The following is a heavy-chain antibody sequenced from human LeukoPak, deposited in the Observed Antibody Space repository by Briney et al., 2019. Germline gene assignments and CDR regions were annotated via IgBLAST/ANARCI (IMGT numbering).Heavy chain of an antibody. CDR2: ISSNEGST. J-gene: IGHJ6*02. CDR1: GFTFSSYA. D-gene: IGHD3-9*01. Sequence: PGGSLRLSCAASGFTFSSYAMHWVRQAPGKGLEYVSAISSNEGSTYYADSVKGRFPISRDNSKNTLYLQMGSLRAEDMAVYYCARGGVYDILTGYYDYYYGMDVWGQGTTVTVSS. CDR3: ARGGVYDILTGYYDYYYGMDV. V-gene: IGHV3-64*02.